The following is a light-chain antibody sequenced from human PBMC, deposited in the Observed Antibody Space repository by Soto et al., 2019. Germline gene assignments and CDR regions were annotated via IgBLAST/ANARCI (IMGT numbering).Light chain of an antibody. J-gene: IGKJ1*01. Sequence: EIVLTQSPATLSLSPGERATLSCRASQSVSSYLAWYQQKPGQAPRLLIYDASNRSTGIPARFSGSGSGTDFTLTIISLEPEDFAVYYCQHQAFGQGTKLDIK. CDR3: QHQA. CDR2: DAS. CDR1: QSVSSY. V-gene: IGKV3-11*01.